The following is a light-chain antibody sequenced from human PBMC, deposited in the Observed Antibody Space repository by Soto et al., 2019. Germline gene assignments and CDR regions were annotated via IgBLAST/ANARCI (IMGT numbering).Light chain of an antibody. J-gene: IGKJ2*01. Sequence: EIVLTQSPATLSLFPGERATLSCRASQSVSSYLAWYQQKPGQAPRLLIYDASNKATDIPARFSGSGSGTDFTLTISRLEPEDFAVYYCQHRSNWPLMYTFGQGTKLEIK. CDR1: QSVSSY. CDR2: DAS. CDR3: QHRSNWPLMYT. V-gene: IGKV3-11*01.